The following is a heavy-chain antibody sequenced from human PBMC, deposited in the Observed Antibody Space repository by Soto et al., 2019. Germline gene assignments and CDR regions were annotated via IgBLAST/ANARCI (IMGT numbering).Heavy chain of an antibody. CDR2: ISGSGGST. V-gene: IGHV3-23*01. CDR3: ANYGSGSYYNPPNY. D-gene: IGHD3-10*01. J-gene: IGHJ4*02. CDR1: GFTFSSYA. Sequence: GGSLRLSCAASGFTFSSYAMSWVRQAPGKGLEWVSAISGSGGSTYYADSVKGRFTISRDNSKNTLYLQMNSLRAEDTAVYYCANYGSGSYYNPPNYWGQGTLVTVSS.